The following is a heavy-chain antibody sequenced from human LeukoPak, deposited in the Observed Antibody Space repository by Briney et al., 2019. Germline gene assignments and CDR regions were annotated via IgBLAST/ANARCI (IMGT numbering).Heavy chain of an antibody. CDR3: ASLDCGGDCYSGKN. J-gene: IGHJ4*02. D-gene: IGHD2-21*02. CDR2: INPNSGGA. Sequence: ASVKVSCKASGYTFTGYYMHWVRQAPGQGLEWMGWINPNSGGANYAQKFQGRVTMTRDTSISTAYMELSRLRSDDTAVYYCASLDCGGDCYSGKNWGQGTLVTVSS. CDR1: GYTFTGYY. V-gene: IGHV1-2*02.